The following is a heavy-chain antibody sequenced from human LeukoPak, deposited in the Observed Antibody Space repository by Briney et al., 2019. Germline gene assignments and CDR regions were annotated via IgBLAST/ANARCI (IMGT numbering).Heavy chain of an antibody. D-gene: IGHD3-10*01. CDR1: GFTFSSFG. V-gene: IGHV3-21*01. J-gene: IGHJ4*02. Sequence: GGSLRLSCAASGFTFSSFGTNWVRQAPGKGLEWVSSISMSSSYIYYADSVKGRFTISRDNAKNSLYLQMNSLRAEDTAVYYCARDRVSMVRGVTALDYWGQGTLVTVSS. CDR3: ARDRVSMVRGVTALDY. CDR2: ISMSSSYI.